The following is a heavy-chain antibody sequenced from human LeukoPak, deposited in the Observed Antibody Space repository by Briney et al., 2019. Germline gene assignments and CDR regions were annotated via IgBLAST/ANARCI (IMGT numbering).Heavy chain of an antibody. V-gene: IGHV4-59*01. CDR1: GDSISSYY. CDR2: ISYSGST. D-gene: IGHD5-12*01. J-gene: IGHJ4*02. CDR3: ARWDSGYDGDFDY. Sequence: SETLSLTCTVSGDSISSYYWSWIRQPPGKGLEWIGYISYSGSTSYNPSLKSRVTISVDTSKNQFSLKLSSVTAADTAVYYCARWDSGYDGDFDYWGQGTLVTVSS.